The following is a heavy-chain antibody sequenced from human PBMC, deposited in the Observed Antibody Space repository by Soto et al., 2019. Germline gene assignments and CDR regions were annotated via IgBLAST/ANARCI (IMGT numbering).Heavy chain of an antibody. CDR3: ARYSQPSRLLLGVADGMDV. CDR2: MNPNSGNT. Sequence: QVQLVQSGAEVKKPGASVKVSCKASGYTFTSYDINWVRQATGQGLEWMGWMNPNSGNTGYAQKFQGRVTMTRNTSISTAYMELSSLRSEDTAVYYCARYSQPSRLLLGVADGMDVWGQGTTVTVSS. D-gene: IGHD3-3*01. J-gene: IGHJ6*02. CDR1: GYTFTSYD. V-gene: IGHV1-8*01.